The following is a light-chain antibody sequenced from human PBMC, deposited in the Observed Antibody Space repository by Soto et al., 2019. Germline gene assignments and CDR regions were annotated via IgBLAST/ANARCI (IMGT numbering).Light chain of an antibody. Sequence: QSALTQPRSVSGSPGQSVTISCTGTSSDVGGYNYVSWYQQYPGKAPKLMIYEVSKRPSRVPDRCSGSKSGNTASLTISGVQAEDEADYYCCSYAGSPYVFGTGTKLTVL. V-gene: IGLV2-11*01. CDR2: EVS. CDR3: CSYAGSPYV. J-gene: IGLJ1*01. CDR1: SSDVGGYNY.